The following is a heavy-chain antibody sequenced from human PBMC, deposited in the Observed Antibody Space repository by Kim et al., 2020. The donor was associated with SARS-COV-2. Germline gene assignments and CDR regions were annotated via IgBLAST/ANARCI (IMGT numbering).Heavy chain of an antibody. D-gene: IGHD6-19*01. J-gene: IGHJ5*02. V-gene: IGHV4-59*01. Sequence: SETLSLTCTVSGGSISSYYWSWIRQPPGKGLEWIGYIYYSGSTNHNPALKSRVTISVDTSKNQFSLKLSSVTAADTAVYYCARGEGSSGWYWFDPWGQGTLVTVSS. CDR3: ARGEGSSGWYWFDP. CDR2: IYYSGST. CDR1: GGSISSYY.